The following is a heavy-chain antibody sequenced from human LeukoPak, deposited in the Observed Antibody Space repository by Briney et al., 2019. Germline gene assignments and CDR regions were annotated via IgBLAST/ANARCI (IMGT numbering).Heavy chain of an antibody. J-gene: IGHJ4*02. D-gene: IGHD4-11*01. CDR3: TTSDINYRPFDN. V-gene: IGHV3-48*04. Sequence: GSLRLSCAASGFTFSSYSMNWVRQAPGKGLEWVSYISSSGSTIYYADSVKGRFTISRDNAKNSLFLQVSSLRAEDTAVYYCTTSDINYRPFDNWGQGTLVTVSS. CDR1: GFTFSSYS. CDR2: ISSSGSTI.